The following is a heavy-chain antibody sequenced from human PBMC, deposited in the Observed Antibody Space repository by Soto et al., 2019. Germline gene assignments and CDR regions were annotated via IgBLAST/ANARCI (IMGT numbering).Heavy chain of an antibody. V-gene: IGHV3-66*01. CDR1: GFTVSSNY. J-gene: IGHJ3*02. CDR2: IYYGGTT. CDR3: ARGQPYSGTYFPFDI. Sequence: EVQLVESGGGLVQPGESLTLSCAASGFTVSSNYINWVRQAPGQGLEWVSVIYYGGTTSYSDSVTGRFTISRDNSRNTLYLQLNSLRAEDTAVYYCARGQPYSGTYFPFDIWGQGTMVTVSS. D-gene: IGHD1-26*01.